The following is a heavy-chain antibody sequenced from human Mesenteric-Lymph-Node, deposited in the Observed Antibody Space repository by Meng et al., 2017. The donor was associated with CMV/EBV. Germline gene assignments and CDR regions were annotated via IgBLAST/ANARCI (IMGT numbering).Heavy chain of an antibody. V-gene: IGHV1-69*05. J-gene: IGHJ6*02. D-gene: IGHD6-19*01. CDR2: IIPIFGTA. CDR3: AHQVSSGWYPNYYYYGMDV. Sequence: SVKVSCKASGGTFSSYAISWVRQAPGQGLEWMGGIIPIFGTANYAQKFQGRVTMTRDTSISTAYMELSRLRSDDTAVYYCAHQVSSGWYPNYYYYGMDVWGQGTTVTVSS. CDR1: GGTFSSYA.